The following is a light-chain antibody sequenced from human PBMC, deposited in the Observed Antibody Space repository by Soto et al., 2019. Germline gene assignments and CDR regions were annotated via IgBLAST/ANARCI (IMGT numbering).Light chain of an antibody. CDR1: SSDVGSYNL. V-gene: IGLV2-23*02. J-gene: IGLJ1*01. CDR3: CSYAGSRTYV. Sequence: QSVLTQPAPVSGSTGQSITISCTGTSSDVGSYNLVSWYQQHPGKAPKLIIYEVSKRPSGVSNGFSGSKSGNTASLTISGLQAEDEADYYCCSYAGSRTYVFGTGTKVTVL. CDR2: EVS.